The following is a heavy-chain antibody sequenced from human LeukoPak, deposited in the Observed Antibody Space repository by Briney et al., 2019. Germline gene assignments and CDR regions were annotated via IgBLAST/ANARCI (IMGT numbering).Heavy chain of an antibody. CDR1: GLTFSAYS. D-gene: IGHD2-15*01. CDR2: IKKDGSEK. CDR3: ARGFQSGGSPV. J-gene: IGHJ4*02. Sequence: GGSLRLSCAPSGLTFSAYSLSWVRQAPGKGLEWVAKIKKDGSEKDYVDSVKGRFTISRDNDKGSLYLQLNSLRVEDTAIYYCARGFQSGGSPVWGQGTLVTVSS. V-gene: IGHV3-7*01.